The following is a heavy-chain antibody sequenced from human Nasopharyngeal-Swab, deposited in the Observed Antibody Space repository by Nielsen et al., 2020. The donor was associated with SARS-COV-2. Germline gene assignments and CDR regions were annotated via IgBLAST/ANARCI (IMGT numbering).Heavy chain of an antibody. J-gene: IGHJ4*02. D-gene: IGHD3-10*01. Sequence: GESLKISCAASGFTFSSYAMHWVRQAPGKGLEWVAVISYDGSNKYYADSVKGRFTISRDNSKNTLYLQMNSLRAEDTAVYYCARDSKVRVVGFDYWGQGTLVTVSS. V-gene: IGHV3-30-3*01. CDR1: GFTFSSYA. CDR3: ARDSKVRVVGFDY. CDR2: ISYDGSNK.